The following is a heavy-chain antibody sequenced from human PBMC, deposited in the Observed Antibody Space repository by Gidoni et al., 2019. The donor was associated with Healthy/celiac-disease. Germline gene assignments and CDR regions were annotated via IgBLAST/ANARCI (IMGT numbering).Heavy chain of an antibody. D-gene: IGHD2-21*01. V-gene: IGHV1-2*02. CDR2: MNPNSGGT. CDR3: ARDGVEMATTNYYFDY. J-gene: IGHJ4*02. CDR1: GYTFTGYY. Sequence: QVQLVQSGAEVKKPGASVKVSCKASGYTFTGYYMHWVRQAPGQGLEWMGWMNPNSGGTNYAQKFQGKVTMTRDTSISTAYMELSRLRSDDTAVYYCARDGVEMATTNYYFDYWGQGTLVTVSS.